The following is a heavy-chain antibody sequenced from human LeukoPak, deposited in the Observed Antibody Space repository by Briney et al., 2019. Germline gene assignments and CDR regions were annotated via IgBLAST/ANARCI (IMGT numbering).Heavy chain of an antibody. V-gene: IGHV4-59*08. CDR3: ARQPANTAAFDI. J-gene: IGHJ3*02. Sequence: PSETLSLTCTVSGGSLNTYYRSWIRQPPGKGLEWIAYVRDNGESNYNPSLKSRFAISLDTANNQISMTPNFVTAADAAIYSCARQPANTAAFDIWGLGTMVTVSS. CDR2: VRDNGES. D-gene: IGHD5-18*01. CDR1: GGSLNTYY.